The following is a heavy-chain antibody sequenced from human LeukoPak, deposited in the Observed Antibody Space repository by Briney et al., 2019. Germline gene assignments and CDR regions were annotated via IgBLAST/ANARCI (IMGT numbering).Heavy chain of an antibody. CDR3: AKVGVGWVAFEY. CDR2: ISDSGGST. CDR1: GFTFSSFA. V-gene: IGHV3-23*01. D-gene: IGHD3-16*01. Sequence: PGGSLRLSCIASGFTFSSFAMSWVRQAPGKGLEWVSAISDSGGSTFYADSVKGRFTISRDNSKNTLYLQMNSLRAEDTAVYYCAKVGVGWVAFEYWGQGTLVTVSS. J-gene: IGHJ4*02.